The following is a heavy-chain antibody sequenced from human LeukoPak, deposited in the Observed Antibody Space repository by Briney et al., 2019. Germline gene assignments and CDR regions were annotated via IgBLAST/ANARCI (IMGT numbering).Heavy chain of an antibody. CDR3: AKTPYNGNYGQAYDI. V-gene: IGHV3-23*01. Sequence: GGSLRLSCAASGFIFSSYAMGWVRQAPGKGLEWVSGISDSGGNTFYADSVKGRFTISRDNSKNTLYLQMNTLRAEDTAVYYCAKTPYNGNYGQAYDIWGQGTMVIVSS. D-gene: IGHD3-16*01. CDR2: ISDSGGNT. J-gene: IGHJ3*02. CDR1: GFIFSSYA.